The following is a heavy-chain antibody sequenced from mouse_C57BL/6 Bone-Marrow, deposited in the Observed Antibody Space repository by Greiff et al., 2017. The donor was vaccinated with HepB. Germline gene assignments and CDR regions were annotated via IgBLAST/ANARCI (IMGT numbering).Heavy chain of an antibody. CDR2: IYPRSGNT. CDR3: AKWNY. V-gene: IGHV1-81*01. J-gene: IGHJ2*01. CDR1: GYTFTSYG. Sequence: VHLVESGAELARPGASVKLSCKASGYTFTSYGISWVKQRTGQGIEWIGEIYPRSGNTYYNEKFKGKATLTADKSSSTAYMELRSLTSEDCAVYFCAKWNYWGQGTTLTVSS.